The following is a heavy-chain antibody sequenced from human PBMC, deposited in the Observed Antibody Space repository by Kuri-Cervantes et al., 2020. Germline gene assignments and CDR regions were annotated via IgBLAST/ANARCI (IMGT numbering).Heavy chain of an antibody. CDR2: ISWNSGSI. D-gene: IGHD5-18*01. J-gene: IGHJ4*02. V-gene: IGHV3-9*01. CDR1: GFTFDDYA. Sequence: SLKISCAASGFTFDDYAMHWVRQAPGKGLEWVSGISWNSGSIGYADSVKGRFTISRDNAKNSLYLQMNSLRAEDTAVYYCARAPNQYTYAVDYWGQGTLVTVSS. CDR3: ARAPNQYTYAVDY.